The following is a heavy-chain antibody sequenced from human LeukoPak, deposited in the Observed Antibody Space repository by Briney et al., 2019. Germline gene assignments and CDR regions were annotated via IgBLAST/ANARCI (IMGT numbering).Heavy chain of an antibody. CDR1: GGSISSGGYY. CDR3: AGDMAVDCSSTSCYSAFDI. D-gene: IGHD2-2*01. Sequence: PSETLSLTCTVSGGSISSGGYYWSWIRQHPGKGLEWIGYIYYSGSTYYNPSLKSRVTISVDTSKNQFSLKLSSVTAADTAVYYCAGDMAVDCSSTSCYSAFDIWGQGTMVTVSS. CDR2: IYYSGST. J-gene: IGHJ3*02. V-gene: IGHV4-31*03.